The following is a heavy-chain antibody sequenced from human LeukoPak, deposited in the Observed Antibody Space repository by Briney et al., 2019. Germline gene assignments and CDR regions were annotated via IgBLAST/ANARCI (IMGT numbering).Heavy chain of an antibody. V-gene: IGHV3-23*01. J-gene: IGHJ4*02. D-gene: IGHD3-3*01. CDR2: ISGSGGST. Sequence: GGSLRLSCAASGFTFSSYAMSWVRQAPGKGLEWVSAISGSGGSTYYADSVKGRFTISRDNSKNTLYLQMNSLRAEDTAVYYCAKGNYDFWSGYPFDYWGQGTLVTVSS. CDR1: GFTFSSYA. CDR3: AKGNYDFWSGYPFDY.